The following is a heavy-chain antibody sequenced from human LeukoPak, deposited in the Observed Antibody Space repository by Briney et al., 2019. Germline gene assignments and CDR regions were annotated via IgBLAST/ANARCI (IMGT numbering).Heavy chain of an antibody. V-gene: IGHV3-23*01. Sequence: PGGSLRLSCAASGFTFSSYAMSWVRQAPGKGLEWVSAISGSGASTYYADSVKGRLTISRDNSKNTLYLQMNSLRSDDTAVYYCARDYDYVWGSYRYPDYWGQGTLVTVSS. CDR1: GFTFSSYA. J-gene: IGHJ4*02. D-gene: IGHD3-16*02. CDR3: ARDYDYVWGSYRYPDY. CDR2: ISGSGAST.